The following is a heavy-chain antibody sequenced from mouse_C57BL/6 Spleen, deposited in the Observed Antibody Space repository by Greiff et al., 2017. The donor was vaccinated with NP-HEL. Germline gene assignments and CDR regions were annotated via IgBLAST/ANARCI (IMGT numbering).Heavy chain of an antibody. CDR2: ISDGGSYT. D-gene: IGHD1-1*01. Sequence: EVKVVESGGGLVKPGGSLKLSCAASGFTFSSYAMSWVRQTPEKRLEWVATISDGGSYTYYPANVKGRFTISRDNAKNNLYLQMSHLKSEDTAMYYCARVRDYGSRGTGAMDYWGQGTSVTVSS. CDR3: ARVRDYGSRGTGAMDY. J-gene: IGHJ4*01. V-gene: IGHV5-4*03. CDR1: GFTFSSYA.